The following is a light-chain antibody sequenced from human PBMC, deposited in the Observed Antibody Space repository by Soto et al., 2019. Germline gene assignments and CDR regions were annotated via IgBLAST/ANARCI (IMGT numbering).Light chain of an antibody. Sequence: IVLTQSPDTLSLSPGERATLYCRASRSVSSSYLAWYQHKAGQAPRLLISGASNRATDIPDRFSGSESGTDFTLTISRLEPEDFAVYYCQHYGSSPPYTFGQGTELEIK. CDR1: RSVSSSY. V-gene: IGKV3-20*01. CDR2: GAS. CDR3: QHYGSSPPYT. J-gene: IGKJ2*01.